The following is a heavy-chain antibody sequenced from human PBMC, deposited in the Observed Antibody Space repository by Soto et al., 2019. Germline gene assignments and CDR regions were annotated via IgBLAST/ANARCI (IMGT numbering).Heavy chain of an antibody. CDR3: ARDRVQHYYYYMDV. D-gene: IGHD3-10*01. J-gene: IGHJ6*03. V-gene: IGHV1-3*01. CDR2: INGANGNT. CDR1: GYTFNSYA. Sequence: QVQLVQSGAEVKKPGASVKVSCKASGYTFNSYAMHWVRQAPGQRLEWMGWINGANGNTRYSQNFQGRVTITKDTSASTAYMVLSSLRSEDTAVYYCARDRVQHYYYYMDVWGKGTTVTVSS.